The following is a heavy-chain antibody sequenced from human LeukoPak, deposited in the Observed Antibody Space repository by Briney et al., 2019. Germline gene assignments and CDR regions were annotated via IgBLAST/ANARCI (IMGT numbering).Heavy chain of an antibody. D-gene: IGHD3-10*01. CDR2: INHSGST. CDR3: ARRTSRYFYGSGRVDY. V-gene: IGHV4-34*01. Sequence: SETLSLTCAVYGGSFSGYYCSWIRQPPGKGLEWIGEINHSGSTNYNPSLKSRVTISVDTSKNQFSLKLSSVTAADTAVYYCARRTSRYFYGSGRVDYWGQGTLVTVSS. CDR1: GGSFSGYY. J-gene: IGHJ4*02.